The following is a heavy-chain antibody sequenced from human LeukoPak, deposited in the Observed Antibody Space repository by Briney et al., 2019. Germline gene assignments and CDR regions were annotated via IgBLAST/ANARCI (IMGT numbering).Heavy chain of an antibody. CDR1: GFTFSSYS. D-gene: IGHD4-17*01. Sequence: GGSLRLSCAASGFTFSSYSMNWVRQAPGKGLEWVSSISSSSSYIYYADSVKGRFTISRDNAKNSLYLQMNSLRAEDTAVYYCARGGVYVDSTVTTGLYYWGQGILVTVSS. V-gene: IGHV3-21*01. CDR3: ARGGVYVDSTVTTGLYY. J-gene: IGHJ4*02. CDR2: ISSSSSYI.